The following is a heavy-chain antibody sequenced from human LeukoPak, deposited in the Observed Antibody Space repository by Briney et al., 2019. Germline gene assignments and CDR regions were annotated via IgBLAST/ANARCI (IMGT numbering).Heavy chain of an antibody. CDR3: ARDLYSWNAFDI. Sequence: ASVKVSCKASGYTFTGYYMHWVRQAPGQGLEWMGWINPNSGGTNYAQKFQGRATMTRDTSISTAYMELSRLRSDDTAVYYCARDLYSWNAFDIWGQGTMVTVSS. D-gene: IGHD1-26*01. CDR2: INPNSGGT. J-gene: IGHJ3*02. CDR1: GYTFTGYY. V-gene: IGHV1-2*02.